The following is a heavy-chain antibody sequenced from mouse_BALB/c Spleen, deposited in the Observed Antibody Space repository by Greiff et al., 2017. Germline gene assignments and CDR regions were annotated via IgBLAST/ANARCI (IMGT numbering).Heavy chain of an antibody. D-gene: IGHD1-1*01. CDR2: IYPGDGDT. CDR3: ARYGVGFDY. V-gene: IGHV1-82*01. CDR1: GYAFSSSW. J-gene: IGHJ2*01. Sequence: VQGVESGPELVKPGASVKISCKASGYAFSSSWMNWVKQRPGQGLEWIGRIYPGDGDTNYNGKFKGKATLTADKSSSTAYMQLSSLTSVDSAVYFCARYGVGFDYWGQGTTLTVSS.